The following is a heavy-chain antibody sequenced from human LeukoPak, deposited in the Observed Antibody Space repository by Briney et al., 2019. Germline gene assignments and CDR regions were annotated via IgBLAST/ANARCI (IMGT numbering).Heavy chain of an antibody. V-gene: IGHV4-39*01. CDR1: SGSIGSSSNY. Sequence: SETLSLTCTVSSGSIGSSSNYWGWIRRAPGKGPEWIGNVYYSGSTFYNPSLKSRVTISVDTSKNQFSLKLRSVTAADTAIYYCARASFNVVFGNWFDPWGQGTLVTVSS. CDR2: VYYSGST. J-gene: IGHJ5*02. CDR3: ARASFNVVFGNWFDP. D-gene: IGHD2-8*01.